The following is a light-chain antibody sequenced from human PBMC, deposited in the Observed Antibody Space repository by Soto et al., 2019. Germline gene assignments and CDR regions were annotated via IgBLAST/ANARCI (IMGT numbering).Light chain of an antibody. V-gene: IGKV3-15*01. Sequence: EIVMTQSPATLSVSPGEGATLSCRASQGVSSKLAWYQQKPGQAPRLLIDGASTRATGIPARFSGSGSGTEFTLIISSLQSEDSAVYYCQQYNSWLWTFGQGTKVDIK. CDR3: QQYNSWLWT. CDR1: QGVSSK. J-gene: IGKJ1*01. CDR2: GAS.